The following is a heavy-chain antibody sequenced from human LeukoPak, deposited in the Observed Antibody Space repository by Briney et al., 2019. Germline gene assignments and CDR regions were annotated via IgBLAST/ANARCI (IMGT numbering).Heavy chain of an antibody. CDR1: SYPINSAYY. Sequence: SETLSLTCAVSSYPINSAYYWLWVRQPPGKGLEWIGSLYHPDSTYYNPSLESRVTMSVDTSRNQFSLKLSFVTAADTAAYYCARQYDSYFYYYLDLWGTGTTVTVSS. D-gene: IGHD2-2*01. CDR2: LYHPDST. J-gene: IGHJ6*03. V-gene: IGHV4-38-2*01. CDR3: ARQYDSYFYYYLDL.